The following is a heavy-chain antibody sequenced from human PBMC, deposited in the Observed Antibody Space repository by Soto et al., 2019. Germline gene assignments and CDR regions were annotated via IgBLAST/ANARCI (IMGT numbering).Heavy chain of an antibody. Sequence: QVQQLESGPGLVKPWDTLSLTCTVSGAYVSDFSWSWIRQPDGKGLEWIGRITVNGITQYTPSFRRRVTMSMDSSRNQFSLNLQSATAADTDLYYCARESGENWTYEAHWGQGTLVTVSS. J-gene: IGHJ1*01. V-gene: IGHV4-4*07. CDR1: GAYVSDFS. CDR2: ITVNGIT. D-gene: IGHD1-7*01. CDR3: ARESGENWTYEAH.